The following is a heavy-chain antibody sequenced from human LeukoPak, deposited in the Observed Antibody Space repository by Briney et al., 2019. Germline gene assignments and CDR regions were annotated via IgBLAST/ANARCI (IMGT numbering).Heavy chain of an antibody. Sequence: SETLSLTCTVSGGSISSYYWSWIRQPPGKGLEWIGYIYNSGSINYNPSLKSRVTISVDTSKNQFSLKLSSVTAADTAVYHCARHGVYSSRWYYFDYWGQGTLVTVSS. CDR3: ARHGVYSSRWYYFDY. D-gene: IGHD6-13*01. V-gene: IGHV4-59*08. CDR1: GGSISSYY. J-gene: IGHJ4*02. CDR2: IYNSGSI.